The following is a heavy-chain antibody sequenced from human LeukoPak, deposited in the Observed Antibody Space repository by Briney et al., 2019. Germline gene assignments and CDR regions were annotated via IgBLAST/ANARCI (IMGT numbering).Heavy chain of an antibody. Sequence: GASLKISCKGSGYSFTSYWIGWVRQMPGKGLEWMGIIYPGDSDTRYSPSFQGQVTISADKSISTAYLQWSSLKASDTAMYYCAISPMTTRENADAFDIWGQGTMVTVSS. D-gene: IGHD3-22*01. CDR1: GYSFTSYW. CDR2: IYPGDSDT. V-gene: IGHV5-51*01. J-gene: IGHJ3*02. CDR3: AISPMTTRENADAFDI.